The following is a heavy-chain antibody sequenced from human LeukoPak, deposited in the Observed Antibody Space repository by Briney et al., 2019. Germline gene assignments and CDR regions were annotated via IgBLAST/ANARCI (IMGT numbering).Heavy chain of an antibody. J-gene: IGHJ5*02. V-gene: IGHV1-46*01. CDR3: AREGNSSSWYRFWFDP. Sequence: ASVKVSCKASGYTFTSYYMHWVRQAPGQGLEWMGIINPSGGSTSYAQKFQGRVTMTRDMSTSTVYMELSSLRSEDTAVYYCAREGNSSSWYRFWFDPWGQGTLVTVSS. CDR2: INPSGGST. D-gene: IGHD6-13*01. CDR1: GYTFTSYY.